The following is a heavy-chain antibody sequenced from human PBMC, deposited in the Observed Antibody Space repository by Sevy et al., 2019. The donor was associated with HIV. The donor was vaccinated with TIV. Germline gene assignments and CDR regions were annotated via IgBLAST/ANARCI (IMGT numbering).Heavy chain of an antibody. D-gene: IGHD6-13*01. Sequence: SETLSLTCTVSGGSISSGSYYWSWIRQPTGKGLEWIGRIYTTGSTNYNPSLKSRVTISVDTSKNQFSLKLSSVTAADTAVYYCAREGSTWAGWFDPWGQGTLVTVSS. V-gene: IGHV4-61*02. CDR2: IYTTGST. CDR1: GGSISSGSYY. CDR3: AREGSTWAGWFDP. J-gene: IGHJ5*02.